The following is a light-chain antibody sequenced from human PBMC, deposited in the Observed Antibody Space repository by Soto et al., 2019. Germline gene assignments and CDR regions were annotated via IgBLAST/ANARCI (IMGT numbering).Light chain of an antibody. CDR1: SSEVGGYNY. CDR2: DVT. J-gene: IGLJ1*01. Sequence: QSVLTQPASVSGSPGQSITISCTGTSSEVGGYNYVSWYQQHPVKAPKLMIYDVTNRPSGVSDRFSGSKSGNTASLTISGFQAEDEADYYCSSYTSSSTPYVFGTGTKVTVL. CDR3: SSYTSSSTPYV. V-gene: IGLV2-14*01.